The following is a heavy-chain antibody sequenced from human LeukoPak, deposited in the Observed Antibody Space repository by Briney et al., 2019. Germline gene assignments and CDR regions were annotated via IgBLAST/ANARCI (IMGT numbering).Heavy chain of an antibody. CDR3: ARGTWIQLWLPTGYYYYMDV. Sequence: SETLSLTCAVYGGSFSGYYWSWIRQPPGKGLEWIGEINHSGSTNYNPSLKSRVTISLDTSKNQFSLMLSSVTAADTAVYYCARGTWIQLWLPTGYYYYMDVWGKGTTVTVSS. CDR1: GGSFSGYY. J-gene: IGHJ6*03. CDR2: INHSGST. V-gene: IGHV4-34*01. D-gene: IGHD5-18*01.